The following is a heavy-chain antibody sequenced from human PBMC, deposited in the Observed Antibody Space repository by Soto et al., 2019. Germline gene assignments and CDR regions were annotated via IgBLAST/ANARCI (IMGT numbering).Heavy chain of an antibody. CDR3: ARLTRNDFWSGYYLNYYYGMDV. Sequence: PXDSLKVSCKCSGNSFTSYWISLVLQMPGKGLEWMGRIDPSDSYTNYSPSFQGHVTISADKSISTAYLQWSSLKASDTAMYYCARLTRNDFWSGYYLNYYYGMDVWGQGTTVTVSS. J-gene: IGHJ6*02. CDR1: GNSFTSYW. V-gene: IGHV5-10-1*01. CDR2: IDPSDSYT. D-gene: IGHD3-3*01.